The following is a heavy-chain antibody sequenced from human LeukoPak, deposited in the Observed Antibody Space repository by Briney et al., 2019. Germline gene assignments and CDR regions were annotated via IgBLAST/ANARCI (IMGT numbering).Heavy chain of an antibody. CDR1: GYTFTGYD. Sequence: ASVKVSCKTSGYTFTGYDINWVRQAPGQGLEWMGGIIPIFGTANYAQKFQGRVTITADESTSTAYMELSSLRSEDTAVYYCASRSKKYCSSTSCYRFDYWGQGTLVTVSS. CDR2: IIPIFGTA. D-gene: IGHD2-2*01. J-gene: IGHJ4*02. V-gene: IGHV1-69*13. CDR3: ASRSKKYCSSTSCYRFDY.